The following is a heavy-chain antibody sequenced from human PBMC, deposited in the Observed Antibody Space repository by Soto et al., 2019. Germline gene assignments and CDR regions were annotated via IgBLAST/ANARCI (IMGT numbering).Heavy chain of an antibody. D-gene: IGHD4-4*01. J-gene: IGHJ6*02. V-gene: IGHV1-69*12. CDR3: ARGFGDYSNPLYYGMDV. CDR2: IIPIFGTA. Sequence: QVQLVQSGAEVKKPGSSVKVSCKASGGTFSSYAISWVRQAPGQGLEWMGGIIPIFGTANYAQKFQGRVTITADESTSTAYMELSSLRSEDTAVYYCARGFGDYSNPLYYGMDVWGQGTTVTVSS. CDR1: GGTFSSYA.